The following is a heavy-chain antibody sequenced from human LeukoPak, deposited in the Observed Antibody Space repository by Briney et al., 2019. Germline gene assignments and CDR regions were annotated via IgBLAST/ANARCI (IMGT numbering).Heavy chain of an antibody. J-gene: IGHJ5*02. D-gene: IGHD2-21*02. CDR1: GGSISSSSYY. V-gene: IGHV4-39*07. Sequence: SETLSLTCTVSGGSISSSSYYWGWIRQPPGKGLEWIGSIYYSGSTYYNPSLKSRVTISVDTSKNQFSLKLSSVTAADTAVYYCARGHVVVTAIPNWFDPWGQGTLVTVSS. CDR3: ARGHVVVTAIPNWFDP. CDR2: IYYSGST.